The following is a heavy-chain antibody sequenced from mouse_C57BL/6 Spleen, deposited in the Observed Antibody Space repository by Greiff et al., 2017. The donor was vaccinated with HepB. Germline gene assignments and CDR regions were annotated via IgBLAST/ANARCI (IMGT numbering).Heavy chain of an antibody. CDR1: GFNIKDDY. J-gene: IGHJ3*01. CDR3: TTDDYDGAWFAY. Sequence: EVQLQQSGAELVRPGASVKLSCTASGFNIKDDYMHWVKQRPEQGLEWIGWIDPENGDTEYASKFQGEATITADTSSNTAYLQLSSLTSEDTAVYYCTTDDYDGAWFAYWGQGTLVTVSA. V-gene: IGHV14-4*01. CDR2: IDPENGDT. D-gene: IGHD2-4*01.